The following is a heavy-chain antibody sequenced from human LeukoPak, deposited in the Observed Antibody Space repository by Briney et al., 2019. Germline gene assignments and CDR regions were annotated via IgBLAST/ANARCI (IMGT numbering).Heavy chain of an antibody. CDR1: GFTFSSYS. CDR2: ISSTSSYI. J-gene: IGHJ4*02. D-gene: IGHD6-19*01. CDR3: ARARYSSGWSTFGY. Sequence: GGSLRLSCAASGFTFSSYSMNWVRQAPGKGLEWVSSISSTSSYIYYADSVKGRFTLSRDNAKYSLYLQMNSLRAEDTAAYYCARARYSSGWSTFGYWGQGTLVTVSS. V-gene: IGHV3-21*04.